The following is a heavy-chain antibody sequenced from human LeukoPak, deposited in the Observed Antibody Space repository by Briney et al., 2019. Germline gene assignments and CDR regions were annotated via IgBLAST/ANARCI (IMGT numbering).Heavy chain of an antibody. D-gene: IGHD6-13*01. V-gene: IGHV4-34*01. CDR1: GGSFSGYY. CDR3: ARGVYIAAAQYGY. J-gene: IGHJ4*02. CDR2: INHVGNP. Sequence: SEALSLTCAVYGGSFSGYYWCWVRQPPGKGLEWIGEINHVGNPNYNPSLKSRVTISIDTSKNQFSLKLSSVTAADTAVYYCARGVYIAAAQYGYWGQGTLVTVSS.